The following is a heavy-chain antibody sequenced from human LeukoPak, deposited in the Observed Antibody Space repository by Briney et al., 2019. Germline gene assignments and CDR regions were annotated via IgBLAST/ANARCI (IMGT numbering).Heavy chain of an antibody. CDR1: GGSFSGYY. CDR3: ARGSRWSRDFGY. D-gene: IGHD2-8*01. Sequence: PSETLSLTCAVYGGSFSGYYWSWIRQPPGKGLEWIGEINHSGSTNYNPSLKSRVTISVDTSKNQFSLKLSSVTAADTAVYYCARGSRWSRDFGYWGQGTLVTVSS. J-gene: IGHJ4*02. CDR2: INHSGST. V-gene: IGHV4-34*01.